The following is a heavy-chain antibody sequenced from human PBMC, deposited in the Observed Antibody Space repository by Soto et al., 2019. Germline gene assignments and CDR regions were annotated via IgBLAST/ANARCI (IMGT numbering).Heavy chain of an antibody. CDR3: ARDSTYYDFWSGYYRYYYYYGMDV. J-gene: IGHJ6*02. D-gene: IGHD3-3*01. Sequence: QVQLVQSGAEVKKPGASVKVSCKASGYTFTSYYMHWVRQAPGQGLEWMGIINPSGGSTSYAQKFQGRVNMTRDTSTSTVYMELSSLRSEDTAVYYCARDSTYYDFWSGYYRYYYYYGMDVWGQGTTVTVSS. CDR1: GYTFTSYY. CDR2: INPSGGST. V-gene: IGHV1-46*01.